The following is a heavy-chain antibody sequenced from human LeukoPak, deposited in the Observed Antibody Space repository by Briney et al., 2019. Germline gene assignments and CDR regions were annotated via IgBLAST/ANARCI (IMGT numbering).Heavy chain of an antibody. CDR2: IIPIFGTA. D-gene: IGHD5-12*01. V-gene: IGHV1-69*05. CDR1: GGTFSSYA. CDR3: ARDVSGYDPDTRFDY. Sequence: SVKVSCKASGGTFSSYAISWVRQAPRQGLEWMGRIIPIFGTANYAQKFQGRVTITTDESTSTAYMELSSLRSEDTAVYYCARDVSGYDPDTRFDYWGQGTLVTASS. J-gene: IGHJ4*02.